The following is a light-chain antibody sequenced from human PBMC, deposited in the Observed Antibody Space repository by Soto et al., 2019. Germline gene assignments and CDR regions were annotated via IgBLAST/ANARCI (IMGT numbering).Light chain of an antibody. J-gene: IGKJ5*01. CDR1: QDISIY. V-gene: IGKV1-33*01. CDR2: DAS. CDR3: QQYDNLPS. Sequence: DIQMTQSPSSLSASVGDRVTITCQASQDISIYLNWYQQKPGKAPKLLIYDASNLETGVPSRFSGSGSGTEFTFTITSLQPEDIATYYCQQYDNLPSFGQGTRLEI.